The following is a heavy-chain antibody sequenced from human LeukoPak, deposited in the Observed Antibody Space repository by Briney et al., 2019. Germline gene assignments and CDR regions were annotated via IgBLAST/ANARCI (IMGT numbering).Heavy chain of an antibody. D-gene: IGHD3-10*01. J-gene: IGHJ4*02. CDR2: ISERGFT. CDR1: GFTFSSYA. Sequence: GGSLRLSCAASGFTFSSYAMSWVRQAPGEGLEWVSAISERGFTNYADSVKGRFTISGDNSKNTLSLQMNNLRAEDTALYYCVKSYGSGSYYGSWGQGTLVTVSS. V-gene: IGHV3-23*01. CDR3: VKSYGSGSYYGS.